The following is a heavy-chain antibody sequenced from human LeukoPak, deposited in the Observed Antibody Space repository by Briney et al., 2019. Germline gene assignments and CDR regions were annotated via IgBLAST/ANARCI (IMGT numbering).Heavy chain of an antibody. CDR1: GFSLSSYG. CDR3: AKAVVGATPDPFDY. CDR2: ISGSGGST. J-gene: IGHJ4*02. V-gene: IGHV3-23*01. D-gene: IGHD1-26*01. Sequence: PGGSLRLSCAASGFSLSSYGMSWVRQAPGKGLEWVSAISGSGGSTYYADSVKGRFTISRDNSKNTLYLQMNSLRAEDTAVYYCAKAVVGATPDPFDYWGQGTLVTVSS.